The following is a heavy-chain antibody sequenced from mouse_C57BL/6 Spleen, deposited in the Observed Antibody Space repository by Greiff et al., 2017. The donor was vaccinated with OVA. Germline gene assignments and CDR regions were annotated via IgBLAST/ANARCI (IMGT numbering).Heavy chain of an antibody. CDR3: ARDYYGSSSYWYFDV. D-gene: IGHD1-1*01. CDR1: GFTFSSYA. CDR2: ISDGGSYT. J-gene: IGHJ1*03. Sequence: EVMLVESGGGLVKPGGSLKLSCAASGFTFSSYAMSWVRQTPEKRLEWVATISDGGSYTYYPDNVKGRFTISRDNAENNLYLQMSHLKSEDTAMYYCARDYYGSSSYWYFDVWGTGTTVTVSS. V-gene: IGHV5-4*03.